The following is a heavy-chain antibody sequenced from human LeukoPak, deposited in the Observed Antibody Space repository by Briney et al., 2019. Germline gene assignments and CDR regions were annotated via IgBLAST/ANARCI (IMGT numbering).Heavy chain of an antibody. CDR2: IYYSGST. D-gene: IGHD6-19*01. J-gene: IGHJ4*02. Sequence: SETLSLTCTVSGGSISSYYWSWIRQPPGKGLEWIGYIYYSGSTNYNPSLKSRVTISVDTSKNQFSLKLSSVTAADTAVYYCERGPMLSGWYYFDYWGQGTLVTVSS. V-gene: IGHV4-59*01. CDR3: ERGPMLSGWYYFDY. CDR1: GGSISSYY.